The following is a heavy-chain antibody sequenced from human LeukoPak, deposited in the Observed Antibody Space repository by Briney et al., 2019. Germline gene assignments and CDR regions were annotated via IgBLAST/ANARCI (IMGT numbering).Heavy chain of an antibody. Sequence: SETLSLTCAVYGGSFSGYYWSWIRQPPGKGLEWIGEINHSGSTNYNPSLKSRVTISVDTSKNQFSLKLSSVTAADTAVYYCARGRYTYYYDSSGYPLDYWGQGTLVTVSS. V-gene: IGHV4-34*01. J-gene: IGHJ4*02. CDR3: ARGRYTYYYDSSGYPLDY. CDR1: GGSFSGYY. D-gene: IGHD3-22*01. CDR2: INHSGST.